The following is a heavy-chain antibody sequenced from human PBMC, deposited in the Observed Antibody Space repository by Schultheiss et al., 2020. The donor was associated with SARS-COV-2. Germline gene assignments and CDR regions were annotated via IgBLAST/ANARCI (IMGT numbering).Heavy chain of an antibody. Sequence: GGSLRLSCAASGFTFSSYAMRWVRQAPGKGLERVSVVSGSGGGTFYADSVKCRFTISRDNSNNTLFLHVSTLRAEDTALYYCAKDGHYGHPEWFFDYWGQGTLVTVSS. CDR1: GFTFSSYA. J-gene: IGHJ4*02. CDR3: AKDGHYGHPEWFFDY. D-gene: IGHD3-3*01. CDR2: VSGSGGGT. V-gene: IGHV3-23*01.